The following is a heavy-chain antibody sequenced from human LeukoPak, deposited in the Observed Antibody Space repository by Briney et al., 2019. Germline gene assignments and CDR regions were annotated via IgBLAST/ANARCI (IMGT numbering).Heavy chain of an antibody. CDR3: ARDHGSRRLDNDAFDI. CDR1: GGSISSSNW. CDR2: IYHSGST. D-gene: IGHD3-22*01. Sequence: PSETLSLTCAVSGGSISSSNWWSWVRQPPGKGLEWIGEIYHSGSTNYNPSLKSRVTISVDKSKNQFSLKLSSVTAADTAVYYCARDHGSRRLDNDAFDIWGQGTMVTVSS. J-gene: IGHJ3*02. V-gene: IGHV4-4*02.